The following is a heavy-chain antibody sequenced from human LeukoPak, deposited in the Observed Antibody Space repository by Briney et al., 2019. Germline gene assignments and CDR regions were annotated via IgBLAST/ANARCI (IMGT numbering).Heavy chain of an antibody. CDR3: AREFGPPYYYDSSARRYMDV. D-gene: IGHD3-22*01. J-gene: IGHJ6*03. CDR2: INPNSGGT. CDR1: GYTFTGYY. Sequence: ASVKVSCKASGYTFTGYYMHWVRQAPGQGLEWMGWINPNSGGTNYAQKFQGRVTMTRDTSISTAYMELSRLRSDDTAVYYCAREFGPPYYYDSSARRYMDVWGKGTTVTISS. V-gene: IGHV1-2*02.